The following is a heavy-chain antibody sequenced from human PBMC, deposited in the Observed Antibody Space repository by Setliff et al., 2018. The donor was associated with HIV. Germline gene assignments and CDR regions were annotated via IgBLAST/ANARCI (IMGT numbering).Heavy chain of an antibody. CDR1: GTSINSHY. CDR3: ARVSRLHPFDP. CDR2: IYYTGIP. V-gene: IGHV4-59*11. J-gene: IGHJ5*02. Sequence: SQTLSLTCTVSGTSINSHYWSWIRQTPGKGLQWIGLIYYTGIPTYNPSLEGRITMSVDRSKNQFSLRLTSVTAADTAMYYCARVSRLHPFDPWGQGTLVTVSS. D-gene: IGHD2-15*01.